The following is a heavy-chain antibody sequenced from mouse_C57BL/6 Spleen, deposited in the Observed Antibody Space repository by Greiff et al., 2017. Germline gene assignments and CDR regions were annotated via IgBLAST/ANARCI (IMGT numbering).Heavy chain of an antibody. V-gene: IGHV1-80*01. CDR2: IYPGDGDT. J-gene: IGHJ1*03. CDR1: GYAFSSYW. D-gene: IGHD1-1*01. Sequence: LVESGAELVKPGASVKISCKASGYAFSSYWMNWVKQRPGKGLEWIGQIYPGDGDTNYNGKFKGKATLTADKSSSTAYMQLSSLTSEDSAVYFCAREGDYYGSSPGDFDVWGTGTTVTVSS. CDR3: AREGDYYGSSPGDFDV.